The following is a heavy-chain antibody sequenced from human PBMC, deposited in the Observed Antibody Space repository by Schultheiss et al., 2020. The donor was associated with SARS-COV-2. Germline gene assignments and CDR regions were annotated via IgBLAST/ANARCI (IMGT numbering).Heavy chain of an antibody. CDR1: GYSISSYY. CDR3: ARQSIAVAGDWYFDL. J-gene: IGHJ2*01. Sequence: SQTLSLTCAVSGYSISSYYWSWIRQPPGKGLEWIGYIYYSGSTNYNPSLKSRVTISVDTSKNQFSLKLSSVTAADTAVYYCARQSIAVAGDWYFDLWGRGTLVTVSS. V-gene: IGHV4-59*08. D-gene: IGHD6-19*01. CDR2: IYYSGST.